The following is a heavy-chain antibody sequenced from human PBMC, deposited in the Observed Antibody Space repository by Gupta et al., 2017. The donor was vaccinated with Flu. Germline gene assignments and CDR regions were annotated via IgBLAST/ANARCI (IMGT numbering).Heavy chain of an antibody. CDR3: AKGGRHNWNFDGDY. J-gene: IGHJ4*02. D-gene: IGHD1-7*01. V-gene: IGHV3-30*18. Sequence: QVQLVQSGGGVVLPGSSLRLSWAASGFIFSDYGMHWVRQVPGKGLEWMAVMSDDGSNQWDADSVRGRFTISRDNSENTLILQMNSLRRDDTAVYYCAKGGRHNWNFDGDYWGQGTLVTVSS. CDR2: MSDDGSNQ. CDR1: GFIFSDYG.